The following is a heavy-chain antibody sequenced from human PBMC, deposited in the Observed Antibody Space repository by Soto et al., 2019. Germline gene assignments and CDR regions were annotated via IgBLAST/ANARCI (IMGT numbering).Heavy chain of an antibody. V-gene: IGHV3-33*01. Sequence: GGSLRLSCAASGFTFSSYGMHWVRQAPGKGLEWVAVIWSDGSNKYYADSVKGRFTISRDNSKNTLYLQMNSLRAEDTAVYYCARDGVGTTLRALNWFHPCGQGTLVTVSS. CDR3: ARDGVGTTLRALNWFHP. J-gene: IGHJ5*02. D-gene: IGHD1-7*01. CDR1: GFTFSSYG. CDR2: IWSDGSNK.